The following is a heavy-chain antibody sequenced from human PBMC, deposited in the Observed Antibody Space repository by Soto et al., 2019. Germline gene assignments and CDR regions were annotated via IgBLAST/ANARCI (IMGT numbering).Heavy chain of an antibody. CDR2: ISGSGGST. CDR3: AKDRRGAIFGVVSDYYGMDV. CDR1: GFTFSSYA. J-gene: IGHJ6*02. Sequence: PGGSLRLSCAASGFTFSSYAMSWVRQAPGKGLEWVSAISGSGGSTYYADSVKGRFTISRDNSKNTLYLQMNSLRAEDTAVYYCAKDRRGAIFGVVSDYYGMDVWGQGTTVTVSS. V-gene: IGHV3-23*01. D-gene: IGHD3-3*01.